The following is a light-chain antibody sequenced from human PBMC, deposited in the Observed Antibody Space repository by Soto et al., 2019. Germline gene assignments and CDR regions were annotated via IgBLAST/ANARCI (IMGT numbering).Light chain of an antibody. J-gene: IGKJ1*01. CDR3: QQYNSYPWT. V-gene: IGKV1-5*01. CDR2: DAS. Sequence: DIQMIQSPSALSASVGDRVTITRRASQSISRRLAWYQQKPGKAPKLLIYDASSLESGVPAGFSGSGSGTKFTLTISSLQPDDFATYYCQQYNSYPWTFGQGTK. CDR1: QSISRR.